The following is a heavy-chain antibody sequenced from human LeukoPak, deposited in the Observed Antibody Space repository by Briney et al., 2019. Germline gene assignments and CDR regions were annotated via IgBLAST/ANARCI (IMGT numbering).Heavy chain of an antibody. CDR3: ARTPPGDYYMDV. V-gene: IGHV4-39*01. Sequence: SETLSLTCTVSGASISSSSYYWGWIRQPPGKGLEWIGSIYYSGSTYYNPSLKSRVTISVHTSKNQFSLKLSSVTAADTAVYYCARTPPGDYYMDVWGKGTTVTISS. J-gene: IGHJ6*03. CDR2: IYYSGST. D-gene: IGHD2-15*01. CDR1: GASISSSSYY.